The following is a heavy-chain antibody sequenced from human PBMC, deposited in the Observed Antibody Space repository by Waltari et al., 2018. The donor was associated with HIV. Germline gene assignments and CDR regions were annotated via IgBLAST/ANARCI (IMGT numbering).Heavy chain of an antibody. CDR2: INPSGGST. CDR1: GYTFTSYY. V-gene: IGHV1-46*01. Sequence: QVQLVQSGAEVKKPGASVKVSCKASGYTFTSYYMHWVRQAPGQGLEWMGIINPSGGSTSYAQKFQGRVTMTRDTSTSTVYMELSSLRSEDTAVYYCAKVGQRWLQFYYFDYWGQGTLVTVSS. J-gene: IGHJ4*02. CDR3: AKVGQRWLQFYYFDY. D-gene: IGHD5-12*01.